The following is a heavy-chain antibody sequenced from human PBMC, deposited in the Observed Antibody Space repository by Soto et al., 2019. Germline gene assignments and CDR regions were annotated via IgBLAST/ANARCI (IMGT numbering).Heavy chain of an antibody. Sequence: WSLRLSCAASGFTFSSYSMNWVRQAPGKGLEWVSSISSSSSYIYYADSVKGRFTISGDNAKNSLYLQMNSLRAEDTAVYYCARELSYYDSSGYFYYYYGMDVWGQGTKVTVSS. CDR1: GFTFSSYS. J-gene: IGHJ6*02. V-gene: IGHV3-21*01. CDR3: ARELSYYDSSGYFYYYYGMDV. CDR2: ISSSSSYI. D-gene: IGHD3-22*01.